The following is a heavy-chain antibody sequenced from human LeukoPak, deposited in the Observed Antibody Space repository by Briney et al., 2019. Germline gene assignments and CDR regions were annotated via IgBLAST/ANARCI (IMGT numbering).Heavy chain of an antibody. V-gene: IGHV4-30-4*01. D-gene: IGHD4-17*01. CDR1: GGSITSGDNY. J-gene: IGHJ3*02. Sequence: PSQTLSLTCTVAGGSITSGDNYWSWIRQPPGKGLEWIGYIFHTGTTFNNPSLKSRVSISVDTSNNQFSLTLTSVTAANTPVYYCAKDRLEDDHGDSLSHAFDIWGEETTVTVSS. CDR2: IFHTGTT. CDR3: AKDRLEDDHGDSLSHAFDI.